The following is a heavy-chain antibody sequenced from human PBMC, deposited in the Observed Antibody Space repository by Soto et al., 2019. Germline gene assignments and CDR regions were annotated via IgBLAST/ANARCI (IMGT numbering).Heavy chain of an antibody. Sequence: GGSLRLSCAGSGFTFSSYAMNWVRQAPGKGLEWVSAIDGSGKNTYYAGSVKGRFTISRDNSGNTLYLQMNSLGVEDTAVYYCARGPVAVVVIYVSEILDYWGQGTLVTVSS. CDR2: IDGSGKNT. CDR1: GFTFSSYA. J-gene: IGHJ4*02. CDR3: ARGPVAVVVIYVSEILDY. D-gene: IGHD3-22*01. V-gene: IGHV3-23*01.